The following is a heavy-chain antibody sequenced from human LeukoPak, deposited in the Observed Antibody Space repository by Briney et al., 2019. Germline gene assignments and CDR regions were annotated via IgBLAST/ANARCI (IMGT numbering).Heavy chain of an antibody. Sequence: GGSLRLSCAASGFTFSRYPMHWVRQAPGKGLEWVALISSEGSDKKHADSVKGRFTISRDNSKNTLYLQMHSLRVEDTAVYYCARDYPADYWGQGTLGTVSS. V-gene: IGHV3-30-3*01. CDR1: GFTFSRYP. CDR3: ARDYPADY. CDR2: ISSEGSDK. J-gene: IGHJ4*02.